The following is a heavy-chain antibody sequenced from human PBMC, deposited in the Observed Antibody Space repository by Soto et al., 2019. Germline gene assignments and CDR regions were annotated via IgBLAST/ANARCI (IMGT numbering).Heavy chain of an antibody. CDR3: ARDQGGTTLYYHGMDV. Sequence: QVQLVESGGGVVQPGRSLRLSCAASGFTFSSYAMHWVRQAPGKGLEWVALISYDGSNKYYADSVKGRFTISRDNSKNTLYLQMNSLRPADTAVYRCARDQGGTTLYYHGMDVWGQGTTVTVSS. V-gene: IGHV3-30-3*01. CDR2: ISYDGSNK. J-gene: IGHJ6*02. D-gene: IGHD1-7*01. CDR1: GFTFSSYA.